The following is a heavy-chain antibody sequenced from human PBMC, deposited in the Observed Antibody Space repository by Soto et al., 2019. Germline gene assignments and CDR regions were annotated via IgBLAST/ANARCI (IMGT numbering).Heavy chain of an antibody. CDR2: IRSSGSTT. CDR3: TRDNGEFDP. V-gene: IGHV3-11*04. Sequence: GGSLRLSCAVSGFTFSDYYMSWIRQAPGKGLEWVSCIRSSGSTTLYADSMKGRLTISRDNAKNTLYLQMNSLRAEDTAVYYCTRDNGEFDPWGQGTLVTVSS. J-gene: IGHJ5*02. CDR1: GFTFSDYY. D-gene: IGHD3-10*01.